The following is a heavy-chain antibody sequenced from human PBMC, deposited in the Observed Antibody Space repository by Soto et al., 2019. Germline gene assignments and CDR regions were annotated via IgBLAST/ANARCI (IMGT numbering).Heavy chain of an antibody. V-gene: IGHV3-30*18. CDR2: ISNDGNNK. Sequence: QVQLVESGGGVVQPGRSLRLSCAASGFTFSAYGMHWVRQAPGKGLERVAVISNDGNNKYHADSVKGRFTISRDNSKNTLYLQMNNLRAEDTAVYYCAKDSGRGSADYYFDYWGQGTLVTVSS. J-gene: IGHJ4*02. CDR3: AKDSGRGSADYYFDY. D-gene: IGHD3-10*01. CDR1: GFTFSAYG.